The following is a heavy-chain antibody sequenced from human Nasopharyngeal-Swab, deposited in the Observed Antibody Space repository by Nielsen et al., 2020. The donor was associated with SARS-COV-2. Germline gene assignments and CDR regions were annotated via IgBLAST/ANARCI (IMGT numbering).Heavy chain of an antibody. V-gene: IGHV4-59*01. D-gene: IGHD3-22*01. CDR2: IYYSGST. J-gene: IGHJ4*02. Sequence: SETLSLTCTVSGGSISSYYWSWIRQPPGKGLEWIGYIYYSGSTNYNPSLKSRVTISVDTSKNQFSLKLSSVTAADTAAYYCARVGTYYYDSSGYYPTPSFDYWGQGTLVTVSS. CDR1: GGSISSYY. CDR3: ARVGTYYYDSSGYYPTPSFDY.